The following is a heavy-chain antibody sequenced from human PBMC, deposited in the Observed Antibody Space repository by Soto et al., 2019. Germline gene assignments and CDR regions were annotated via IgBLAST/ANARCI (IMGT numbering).Heavy chain of an antibody. J-gene: IGHJ6*02. CDR2: IIPVYDTA. CDR1: GGTFSNFA. V-gene: IGHV1-69*13. D-gene: IGHD6-19*01. Sequence: SVKVSCKGSGGTFSNFAISWVRQAPGQGLEWMGAIIPVYDTAKYAQKFQDRLTITADESTSTAYMELRSLRSEDTAVYYCARDDNSGFFIGYYGLDVWGQGTTVTVSS. CDR3: ARDDNSGFFIGYYGLDV.